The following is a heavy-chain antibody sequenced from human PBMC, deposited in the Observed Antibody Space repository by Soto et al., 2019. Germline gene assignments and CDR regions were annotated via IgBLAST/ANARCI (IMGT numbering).Heavy chain of an antibody. D-gene: IGHD2-2*03. CDR1: GFTFSSYG. CDR2: ISYDGSNK. V-gene: IGHV3-30*18. CDR3: AKDTMDITEGHYYYYMDV. Sequence: GGSLRLSCAASGFTFSSYGMHWVRQAPGKGLEWVAVISYDGSNKYYADSVKGRFTISRDTSKNTLYLQMNSLRAEDTAVYYCAKDTMDITEGHYYYYMDVWGKGTTVTVSS. J-gene: IGHJ6*03.